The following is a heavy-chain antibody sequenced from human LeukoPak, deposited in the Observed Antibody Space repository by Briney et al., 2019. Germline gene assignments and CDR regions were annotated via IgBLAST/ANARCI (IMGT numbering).Heavy chain of an antibody. J-gene: IGHJ4*02. D-gene: IGHD3-22*01. CDR1: GFTFSSYW. Sequence: GGSLRLSCAASGFTFSSYWMHWVRQAPGKGVVWVSRINSDGSSTSYADSVKGRFTISRDNAKNTLYLQMNSLRAEDTAVYYCARGPGVEYYYDRSGSLDYWGQGTLVTVSS. V-gene: IGHV3-74*01. CDR2: INSDGSST. CDR3: ARGPGVEYYYDRSGSLDY.